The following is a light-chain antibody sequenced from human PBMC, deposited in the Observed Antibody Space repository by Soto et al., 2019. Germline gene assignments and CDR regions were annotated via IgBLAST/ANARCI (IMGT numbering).Light chain of an antibody. J-gene: IGLJ2*01. V-gene: IGLV4-69*01. CDR1: SGHSSYA. Sequence: QPVLTQSPSASASLGASVKLTCTLTSGHSSYAIAWHQQQPEKGPRYLMKLNSDGSHRKGDGIPDRFSGYSSGAERYHTIASLQSEDEAYYSCQTWCSDIPIFGGGTKLTVL. CDR3: QTWCSDIPI. CDR2: LNSDGSH.